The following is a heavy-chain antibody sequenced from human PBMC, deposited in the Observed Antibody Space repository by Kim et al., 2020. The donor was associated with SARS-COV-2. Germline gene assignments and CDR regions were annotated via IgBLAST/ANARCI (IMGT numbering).Heavy chain of an antibody. CDR3: ASTYDFWSGYYPFDP. J-gene: IGHJ5*02. V-gene: IGHV3-66*01. Sequence: DSVKGRFTISRDNSKNTLYLQMNSLRAEDTAVYYCASTYDFWSGYYPFDPWGQGTLVTVSS. D-gene: IGHD3-3*01.